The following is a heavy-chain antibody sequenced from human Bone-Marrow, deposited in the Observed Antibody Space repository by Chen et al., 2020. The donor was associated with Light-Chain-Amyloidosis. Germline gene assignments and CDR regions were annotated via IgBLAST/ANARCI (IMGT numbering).Heavy chain of an antibody. CDR2: ISWNSGVK. D-gene: IGHD3-10*01. J-gene: IGHJ6*02. CDR3: AKDKGGSMGFGMDV. V-gene: IGHV3-9*01. Sequence: EEHLVESGGGLVQPGRSLRLSCEASGFTFDDYAMHWVRQAPGKGLEWVSGISWNSGVKGYVDSVRGRFTISRDGVKNFLYLQMNSLRPEDTALYYCAKDKGGSMGFGMDVWGQGTTVIVSS. CDR1: GFTFDDYA.